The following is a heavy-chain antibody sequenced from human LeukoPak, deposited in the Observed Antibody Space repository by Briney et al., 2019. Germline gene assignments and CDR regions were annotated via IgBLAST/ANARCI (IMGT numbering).Heavy chain of an antibody. J-gene: IGHJ6*03. CDR3: AKPSRARAATMWFATPPPQNYHYVDV. D-gene: IGHD3-10*01. Sequence: PGGSLRLSCTVSGFTVSDNSMSWVRQAPGKGLEWVSGISGRDDRTYYADSVKGRFTISRDYSRNTLYLHMTSLRAEDTAVYYCAKPSRARAATMWFATPPPQNYHYVDVWGKGTAVGISS. CDR1: GFTVSDNS. V-gene: IGHV3-23*01. CDR2: ISGRDDRT.